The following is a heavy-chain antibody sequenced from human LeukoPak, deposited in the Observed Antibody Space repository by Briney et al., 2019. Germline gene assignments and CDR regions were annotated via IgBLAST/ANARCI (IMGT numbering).Heavy chain of an antibody. D-gene: IGHD3-22*01. CDR3: ASVGYDSSGSYYFDY. CDR1: GYTFTGYY. V-gene: IGHV1-2*02. Sequence: GASVKVSCKASGYTFTGYYMQWVRQAPGQGLEWMGWINPNSGGTNYAQKFQGRVTMTRDTSISTAYMELSRLRSDDTAVYYCASVGYDSSGSYYFDYWGQGTLVTVSS. J-gene: IGHJ4*02. CDR2: INPNSGGT.